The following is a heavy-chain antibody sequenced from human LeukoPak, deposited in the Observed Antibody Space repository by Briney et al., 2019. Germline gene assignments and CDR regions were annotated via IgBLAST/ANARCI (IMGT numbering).Heavy chain of an antibody. CDR3: AKDFDGGSATAHFDY. CDR1: GFTFDDYA. D-gene: IGHD2-15*01. J-gene: IGHJ4*02. V-gene: IGHV3-9*01. CDR2: ISWNSGSI. Sequence: PGGSLRLSCAASGFTFDDYAMHWVRQAPGKGLEWVSGISWNSGSIGYADSVKGRFTISRDNAKNSLYLQMNSLRAEDTALYYCAKDFDGGSATAHFDYWGQGTLVTVSS.